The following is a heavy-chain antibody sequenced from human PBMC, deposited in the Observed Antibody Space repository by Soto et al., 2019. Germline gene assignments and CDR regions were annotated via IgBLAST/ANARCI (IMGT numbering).Heavy chain of an antibody. CDR2: INQSGST. Sequence: SATLSLTCAVYGGSFSGYYWSWIRQPPGKGLEWIGEINQSGSTNNNPSLKSRVTISRDTSKSQFSLRMSSVTAADTAVYYCARGGSGYMDVWGKGTSVTVSS. V-gene: IGHV4-34*01. J-gene: IGHJ6*03. CDR1: GGSFSGYY. CDR3: ARGGSGYMDV.